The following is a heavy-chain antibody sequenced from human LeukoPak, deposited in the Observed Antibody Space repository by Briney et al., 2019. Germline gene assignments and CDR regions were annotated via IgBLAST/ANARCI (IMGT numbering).Heavy chain of an antibody. J-gene: IGHJ4*02. V-gene: IGHV3-7*01. CDR1: GFTFSTYI. CDR2: ILPGGKES. Sequence: GESLRLSCAASGFTFSTYIINWARQAPGKGLEWVATILPGGKESYRVESVKGRFTVSRDNAKNSLFLQMNSLRADDTAVYYCMSAHGYWGQGTLVTVSS. CDR3: MSAHGY.